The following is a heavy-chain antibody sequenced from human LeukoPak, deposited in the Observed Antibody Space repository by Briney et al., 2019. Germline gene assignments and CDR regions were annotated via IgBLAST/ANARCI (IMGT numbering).Heavy chain of an antibody. D-gene: IGHD3-16*02. CDR3: ARPQALYSQSLIDY. CDR1: GFTFSSYA. V-gene: IGHV3-30*04. CDR2: ISYDGSNK. J-gene: IGHJ4*02. Sequence: GRSLRLSCAASGFTFSSYAMHWVRQAPGKGLEWVAVISYDGSNKYYADSVKGRFTISRDNSKNTLYLQMNSLRAEDTAVYYCARPQALYSQSLIDYWGQGTLVTVSS.